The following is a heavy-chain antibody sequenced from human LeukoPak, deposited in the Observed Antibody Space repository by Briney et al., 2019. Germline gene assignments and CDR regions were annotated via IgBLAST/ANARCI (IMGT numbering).Heavy chain of an antibody. J-gene: IGHJ5*02. CDR3: AKVYDYGGNSALDP. D-gene: IGHD4-23*01. CDR1: GFTFDDYA. CDR2: ISVDGGST. V-gene: IGHV3-43*02. Sequence: GGSLRLSCAASGFTFDDYAMHWVRQAPGKGLEWVSLISVDGGSTYYADSVKGRFTISRDNSKNSLYLQMNSLRTEDTALYYCAKVYDYGGNSALDPWGQGTLVTVSS.